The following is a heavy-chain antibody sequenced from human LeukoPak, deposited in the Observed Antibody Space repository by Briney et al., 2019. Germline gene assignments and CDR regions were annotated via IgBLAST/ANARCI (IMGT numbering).Heavy chain of an antibody. Sequence: SETLSLTCTVSGGSISNNDWSWIRQPPGKGLEWIGYIYYSGSTNYNPSLKSRVTISVDTSKNQFSLKLSSVTAADTAVYYCARGDSVSLDYWGQGTLVTVSS. CDR3: ARGDSVSLDY. J-gene: IGHJ4*02. CDR2: IYYSGST. CDR1: GGSISNND. D-gene: IGHD2-21*01. V-gene: IGHV4-59*01.